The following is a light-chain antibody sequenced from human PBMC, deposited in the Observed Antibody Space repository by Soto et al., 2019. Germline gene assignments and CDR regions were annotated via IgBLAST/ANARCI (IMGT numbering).Light chain of an antibody. V-gene: IGKV1-8*01. Sequence: AIRMTQSPSSLSASAGDRVTIPCRASQGISSYLAWYQQKPGQAPKLLNYDASSLQSGVPSRFSGRGSDTEFTLTIICLQSEDVANYYCQQYKSYPGTFGGGTKLEMK. CDR1: QGISSY. CDR2: DAS. CDR3: QQYKSYPGT. J-gene: IGKJ4*02.